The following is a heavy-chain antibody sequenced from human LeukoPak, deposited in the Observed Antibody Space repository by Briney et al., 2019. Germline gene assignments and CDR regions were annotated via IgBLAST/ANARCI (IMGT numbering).Heavy chain of an antibody. CDR3: ARHFAPEAWFQAP. Sequence: PSETLSLTCTVSGGSISSITYYWGWIRQPPGKGLEWIGSIHYSGSTYYNPSLKSRVTISVDTSKNQFSLKLSSVTAADTAVYYCARHFAPEAWFQAPWGQGTLVTVSS. V-gene: IGHV4-39*01. D-gene: IGHD3-10*01. CDR1: GGSISSITYY. CDR2: IHYSGST. J-gene: IGHJ5*02.